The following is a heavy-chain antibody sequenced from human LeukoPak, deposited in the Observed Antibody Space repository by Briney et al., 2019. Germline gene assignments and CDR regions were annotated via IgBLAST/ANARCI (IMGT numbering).Heavy chain of an antibody. Sequence: ASVKVSCKASGYTFTSYDINWVRQATGQGLEWMGWMNPNSGNTGYAQKFQGRVTMTRNTSISTAYMELSSLRSEDTAVYYCARGRRWQQPEKIDYYFDYGGQEPLVPVPS. J-gene: IGHJ4*02. D-gene: IGHD5-24*01. CDR2: MNPNSGNT. CDR3: ARGRRWQQPEKIDYYFDY. V-gene: IGHV1-8*01. CDR1: GYTFTSYD.